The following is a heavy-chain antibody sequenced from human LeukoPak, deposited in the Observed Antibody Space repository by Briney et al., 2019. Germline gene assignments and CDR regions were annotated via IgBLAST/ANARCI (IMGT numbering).Heavy chain of an antibody. CDR2: IYSSGNT. CDR1: GFTVSSNY. CDR3: ARDGLSSSWQGFDY. Sequence: PGGSLRLSCAASGFTVSSNYMSWVRQAPGKGLEWVSVIYSSGNTYYADSVKGRFTISRDNSKSTLYLQMNSLRAEDTAVYYCARDGLSSSWQGFDYWGQGTLVTVSS. J-gene: IGHJ4*02. V-gene: IGHV3-53*01. D-gene: IGHD6-13*01.